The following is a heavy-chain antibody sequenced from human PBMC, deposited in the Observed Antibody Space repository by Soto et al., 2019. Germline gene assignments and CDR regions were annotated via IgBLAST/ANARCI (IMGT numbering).Heavy chain of an antibody. Sequence: QVQLVQSGAEVKKPGASVKVSCKASGYTFASYAISWMRQAPGQGLEWMGWISAYNGNTNYAQKLQGRVTMTTDTATSTAYREPRRLRPDDTAVYYCSRDPPPPDYWGQGTLVNVSS. J-gene: IGHJ4*02. CDR1: GYTFASYA. CDR2: ISAYNGNT. CDR3: SRDPPPPDY. V-gene: IGHV1-18*01.